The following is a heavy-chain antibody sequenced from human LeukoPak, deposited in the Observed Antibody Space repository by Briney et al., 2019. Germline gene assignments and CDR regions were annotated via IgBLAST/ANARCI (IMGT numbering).Heavy chain of an antibody. CDR1: GYTITSYG. D-gene: IGHD1-1*01. J-gene: IGHJ4*02. CDR2: ISAYNGNT. Sequence: GASEKVSCKASGYTITSYGICWVRQATGQGLEWMGWISAYNGNTNYAQKLQGRVTMTTDTSTSTAYMELRSLRSDDTAVYYCARGGGNWNVPDCFDYWGQGTLVTVSS. CDR3: ARGGGNWNVPDCFDY. V-gene: IGHV1-18*01.